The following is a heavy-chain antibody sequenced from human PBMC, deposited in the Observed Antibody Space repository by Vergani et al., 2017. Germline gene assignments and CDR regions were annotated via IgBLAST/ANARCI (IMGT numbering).Heavy chain of an antibody. V-gene: IGHV3-23*01. CDR2: ISGSGGST. CDR3: ARRGRRDGGHYYCYMDV. J-gene: IGHJ6*03. D-gene: IGHD3-16*01. CDR1: GFTFSSYA. Sequence: EVQLLESGGGLVQPGGSLRLSCAASGFTFSSYAMSWVRQAPGKGLEWVSAISGSGGSTYYADSVKGRFTISRDNSKNTLYLQMNSLRAEDTAVYYCARRGRRDGGHYYCYMDVWGKGTTVTVSS.